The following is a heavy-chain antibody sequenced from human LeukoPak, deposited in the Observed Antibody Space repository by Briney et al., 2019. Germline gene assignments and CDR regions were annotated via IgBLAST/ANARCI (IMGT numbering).Heavy chain of an antibody. CDR2: ISSSSSTI. J-gene: IGHJ6*04. Sequence: GGSLRLSCAASGFTVSSNYMSWVRQAPGKGLEWVSYISSSSSTIYYADSVKGRFTISRDNAKNSLYLQMNSLRAEDTAVYYCARDVGGIFGVVTPLGMIWGKGTTVTVSS. D-gene: IGHD3-3*01. CDR1: GFTVSSNY. V-gene: IGHV3-48*01. CDR3: ARDVGGIFGVVTPLGMI.